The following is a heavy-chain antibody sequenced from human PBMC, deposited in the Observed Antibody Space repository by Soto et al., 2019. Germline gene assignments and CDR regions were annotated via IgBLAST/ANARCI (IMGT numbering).Heavy chain of an antibody. J-gene: IGHJ4*02. Sequence: QVQLVQSGAEVKKPGASVKVSCKASGYTFTTYYMHWVRQAPGQGLAWMGVINPSGGSTSYAQKFQGRVTVTRDTSTSTLYMELSSLRSEDTAVYYCAREGDGYNLGPSVDFDYWGQGTLVTVSS. CDR2: INPSGGST. D-gene: IGHD5-12*01. CDR3: AREGDGYNLGPSVDFDY. CDR1: GYTFTTYY. V-gene: IGHV1-46*01.